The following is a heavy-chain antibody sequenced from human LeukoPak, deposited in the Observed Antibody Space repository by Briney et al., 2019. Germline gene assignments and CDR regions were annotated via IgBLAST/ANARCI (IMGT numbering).Heavy chain of an antibody. J-gene: IGHJ4*02. V-gene: IGHV1-69*05. CDR3: ARGEQLELPNDY. CDR2: IIPIFGTA. CDR1: GGTFSSYA. D-gene: IGHD1-1*01. Sequence: ASVKVSCKASGGTFSSYAISWVRQAPGQGLEWMGGIIPIFGTANYAQKFQGRVTMTRDMSTSTVYMELSSLRSEDTAVYYCARGEQLELPNDYWGQGTLVTVSS.